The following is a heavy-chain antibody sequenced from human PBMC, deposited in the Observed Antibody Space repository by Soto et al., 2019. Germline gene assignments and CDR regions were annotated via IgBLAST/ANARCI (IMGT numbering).Heavy chain of an antibody. CDR1: GFTVSSNY. CDR3: ARGPTKADFDY. V-gene: IGHV3-66*01. J-gene: IGHJ4*02. Sequence: GGSLRLSCAASGFTVSSNYMIWVRQAPGKGLEWVSVIYSGGSTYYADSVKGRFTISRDNSKNTLYLQMNSLRAEDTAVYYCARGPTKADFDYWGQGTLVTVSS. CDR2: IYSGGST.